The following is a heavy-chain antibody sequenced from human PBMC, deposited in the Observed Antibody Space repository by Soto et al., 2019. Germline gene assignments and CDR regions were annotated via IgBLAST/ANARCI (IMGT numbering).Heavy chain of an antibody. V-gene: IGHV4-30-2*01. CDR1: GGSMSSGDYS. J-gene: IGHJ4*02. Sequence: SETLSLTCAVSGGSMSSGDYSWNWIRQPPGKGLEWIGYIYYGGSTYYNPSLQSRVTMSLDRSRNQFSLKLNSVTAADTAVYYCANYPTTVTSDYWGQGTLVTVSS. CDR2: IYYGGST. CDR3: ANYPTTVTSDY. D-gene: IGHD4-17*01.